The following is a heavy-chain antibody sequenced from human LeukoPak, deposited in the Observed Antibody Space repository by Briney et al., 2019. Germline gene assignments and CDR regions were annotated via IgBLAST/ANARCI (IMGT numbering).Heavy chain of an antibody. Sequence: ASVKVSCKTSGHTFTAYYMHWVRQAPGQGLEWMGWINPNSGATKYAQKFQGRVIMTRDTSISTAYMELSRLRSDDTAVYYCARDPRWLQGYFQHWGQGTLVTVSS. D-gene: IGHD5-24*01. V-gene: IGHV1-2*02. CDR3: ARDPRWLQGYFQH. J-gene: IGHJ1*01. CDR2: INPNSGAT. CDR1: GHTFTAYY.